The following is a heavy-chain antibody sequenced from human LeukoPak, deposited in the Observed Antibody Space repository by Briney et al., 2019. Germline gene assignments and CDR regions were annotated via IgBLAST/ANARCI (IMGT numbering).Heavy chain of an antibody. CDR2: TYYRSKRYN. CDR3: AEGSSWYGLRNCCDP. J-gene: IGHJ5*02. CDR1: GDSVSSNSAA. V-gene: IGHV6-1*01. Sequence: SQTLSLTCAISGDSVSSNSAAWDWIRQSPSRGLEWLRRTYYRSKRYNDYAVSVKRRITINPETSKNQFALPLNSVTPEDTAVYYCAEGSSWYGLRNCCDPWGQGTRVTVSS. D-gene: IGHD6-13*01.